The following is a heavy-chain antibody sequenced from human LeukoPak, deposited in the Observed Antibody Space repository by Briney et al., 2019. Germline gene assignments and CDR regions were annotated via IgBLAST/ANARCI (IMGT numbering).Heavy chain of an antibody. J-gene: IGHJ4*02. CDR3: ARDPLAVAGTGGDY. CDR2: ISSSSSTI. CDR1: GFTFSSYA. Sequence: GRSLRLSCAASGFTFSSYAMHWVRQAPGKGLEWVSYISSSSSTIYYADSVKGRFTISRDNAKNSLYLQMNSLRDEDTAVYYCARDPLAVAGTGGDYWGQGTLVTVSS. V-gene: IGHV3-48*02. D-gene: IGHD6-19*01.